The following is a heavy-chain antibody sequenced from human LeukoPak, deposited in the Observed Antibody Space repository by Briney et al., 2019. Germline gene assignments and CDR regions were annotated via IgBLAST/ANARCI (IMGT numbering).Heavy chain of an antibody. J-gene: IGHJ4*02. Sequence: GGSLRLSCAASGFTFSRNAMSWVRQAPGKGLEWVSAISGSGGSTYYADSVKGRFTISRDNSKNTLYLQMNSLRAEDTAVYYCAKDMVRGVTLPYYFDYWGQGTLVTVSS. CDR1: GFTFSRNA. CDR3: AKDMVRGVTLPYYFDY. V-gene: IGHV3-23*01. D-gene: IGHD3-10*01. CDR2: ISGSGGST.